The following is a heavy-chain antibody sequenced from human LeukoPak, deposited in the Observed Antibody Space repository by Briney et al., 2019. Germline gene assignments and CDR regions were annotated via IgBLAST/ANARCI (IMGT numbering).Heavy chain of an antibody. J-gene: IGHJ4*02. CDR2: IYPGDSDT. CDR1: GYIFTSYW. CDR3: ARRREYYYGSGSYWYFDY. D-gene: IGHD3-10*01. V-gene: IGHV5-51*01. Sequence: GESLKISCKGSGYIFTSYWIGWVRQMPGKGLEWMGIIYPGDSDTRYSPSFQGQVTISADKSISTAYLQWSSLKASDTAMYYCARRREYYYGSGSYWYFDYWGQGTLVTVSS.